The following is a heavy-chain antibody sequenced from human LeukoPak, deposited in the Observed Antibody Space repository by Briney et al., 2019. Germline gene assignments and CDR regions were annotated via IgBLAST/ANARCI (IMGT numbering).Heavy chain of an antibody. CDR1: GFTFSSYW. V-gene: IGHV3-7*01. CDR2: IKEDGSEK. CDR3: ARTLLQQQLAEIRGYYYYYYMDV. J-gene: IGHJ6*03. Sequence: GGSLRLSCAASGFTFSSYWMTWVRQAPGKEPEWVANIKEDGSEKYYEDSVRGRFTISRDNAKNTLYLDMNSLRAEDTAVYYCARTLLQQQLAEIRGYYYYYYMDVWGKGTTVTISS. D-gene: IGHD6-13*01.